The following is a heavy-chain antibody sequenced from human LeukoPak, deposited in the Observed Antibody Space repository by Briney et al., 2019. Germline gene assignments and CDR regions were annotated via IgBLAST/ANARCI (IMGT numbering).Heavy chain of an antibody. V-gene: IGHV4-59*01. D-gene: IGHD3-22*01. CDR1: GDSISSYY. CDR3: ARDLRKYYYDSSAYYEKAYDAFDI. CDR2: IYYSGST. J-gene: IGHJ3*02. Sequence: SETLSLTCTVSGDSISSYYWNWIRQPPGKGLEWIGYIYYSGSTNYNPSLKSRVTISVDVSKNQFSLKLRSVTAADTAVYFCARDLRKYYYDSSAYYEKAYDAFDIWGQGTMVTVSS.